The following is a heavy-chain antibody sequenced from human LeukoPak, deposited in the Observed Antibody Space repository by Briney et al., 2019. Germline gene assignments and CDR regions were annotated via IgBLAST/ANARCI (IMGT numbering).Heavy chain of an antibody. CDR2: IYYSGST. Sequence: PSETLSLTCTVSGGSISSSSYYWGWIRQPPGKGLEWIGSIYYSGSTNYDPSLKSRVTISVDTSKNQFSLNLRSVTTADTAVYFCARGLVVGAGRLDPWGQGTLDTVSS. D-gene: IGHD3-22*01. CDR1: GGSISSSSYY. CDR3: ARGLVVGAGRLDP. J-gene: IGHJ5*02. V-gene: IGHV4-39*07.